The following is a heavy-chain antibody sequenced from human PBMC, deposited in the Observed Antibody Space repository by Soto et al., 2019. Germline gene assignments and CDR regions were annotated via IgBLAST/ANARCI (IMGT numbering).Heavy chain of an antibody. J-gene: IGHJ6*03. CDR2: INHLGRI. V-gene: IGHV4-34*01. Sequence: SETLSLTCVVSGGSLSDYFWSWIRQSPGMALEWIGEINHLGRINYNPSPKSRVTMSVDTSKNQFSLTLNSVTAADTATYYCARGGISHWAYFYYMDVWDRGTTVTVSS. CDR1: GGSLSDYF. CDR3: ARGGISHWAYFYYMDV. D-gene: IGHD2-21*01.